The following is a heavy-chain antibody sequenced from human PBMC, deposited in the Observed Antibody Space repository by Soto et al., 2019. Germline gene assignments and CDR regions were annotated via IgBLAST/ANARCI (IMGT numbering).Heavy chain of an antibody. J-gene: IGHJ4*02. CDR2: INHSGST. V-gene: IGHV4-34*01. CDR1: GGSFSGYY. Sequence: SETLSLTCAVYGGSFSGYYRSWIRQPPGRGLEWIGEINHSGSTNYNPSLKSRVTISVDTSKNQFSLKLSSVTAADTAVYYCARAQSIRGVIIVPYYFDYWGQGTLVTVS. CDR3: ARAQSIRGVIIVPYYFDY. D-gene: IGHD3-10*01.